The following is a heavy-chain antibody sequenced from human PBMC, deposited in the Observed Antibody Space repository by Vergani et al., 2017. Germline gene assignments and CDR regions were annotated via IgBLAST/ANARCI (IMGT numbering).Heavy chain of an antibody. CDR3: ARGRLKIEGVTSNWFDP. Sequence: QVQLVQSGTEVKKPGASVKVSCKASGYNFTTYGISWVRQAPGQGLEWMGWISASNGNTNYAQKRLGRVTMTTDRSTSTAYMGLRSMRSDDTAVYYCARGRLKIEGVTSNWFDPWGQGTLVTVSS. D-gene: IGHD1-26*01. J-gene: IGHJ5*02. CDR1: GYNFTTYG. V-gene: IGHV1-18*01. CDR2: ISASNGNT.